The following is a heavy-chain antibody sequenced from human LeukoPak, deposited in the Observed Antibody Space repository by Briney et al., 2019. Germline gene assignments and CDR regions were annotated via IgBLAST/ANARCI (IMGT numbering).Heavy chain of an antibody. J-gene: IGHJ4*02. CDR1: GFTFDDYA. CDR3: ATGCVGSPNCQTTGYDH. V-gene: IGHV3-23*01. CDR2: ISDSGRNT. Sequence: GRSLRLSCAASGFTFDDYAMHWVRQAPGKGLEWVSGISDSGRNTYYSDSVKGRFTISRDNSESTVCLQMNSLTAEDTAQYYCATGCVGSPNCQTTGYDHWGQGTLVTVSS. D-gene: IGHD2-2*01.